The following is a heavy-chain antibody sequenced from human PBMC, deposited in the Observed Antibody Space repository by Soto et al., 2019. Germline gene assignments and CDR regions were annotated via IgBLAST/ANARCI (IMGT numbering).Heavy chain of an antibody. J-gene: IGHJ4*02. V-gene: IGHV5-51*01. CDR3: ARHGLTYYYDSSGYYYFDY. CDR1: GYSFTSYW. D-gene: IGHD3-22*01. CDR2: IYPGDSDT. Sequence: GESLKISCKGSGYSFTSYWIGWVRQMPGKGLEWMGIIYPGDSDTRYSPSFQGQVTISADKSISTAYLQWSSLKASDTAMYYCARHGLTYYYDSSGYYYFDYWGQGTLVTVSS.